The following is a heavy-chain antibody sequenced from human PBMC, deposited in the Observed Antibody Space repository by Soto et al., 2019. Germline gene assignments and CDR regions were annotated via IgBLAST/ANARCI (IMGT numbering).Heavy chain of an antibody. CDR2: IYYTGST. CDR3: ARLYSTSSAGRWLADY. V-gene: IGHV4-59*01. J-gene: IGHJ4*02. Sequence: SETLSLTCTVSCGSISLYYWTWILHPPGRGLEWIGYIYYTGSTNYNPSLKSRVTISVDTSENQFSLKLSSVTAADTAVYYCARLYSTSSAGRWLADYWGQGTLVTVSS. D-gene: IGHD6-6*01. CDR1: CGSISLYY.